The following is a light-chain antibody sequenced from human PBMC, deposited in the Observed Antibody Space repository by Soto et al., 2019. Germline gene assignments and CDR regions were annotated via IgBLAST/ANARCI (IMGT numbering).Light chain of an antibody. J-gene: IGKJ1*01. CDR3: QQYGSSPWT. CDR2: GAS. V-gene: IGKV3-20*01. Sequence: EIVLTQSPGTLSLSPGDRATLSCRASQSVYTSFLAWYQHKPGQAPRLLIYGASNRAPGIPDRFSGSESGADFTLTISGLEPEDFAVYYCQQYGSSPWTFGQGTKVEIK. CDR1: QSVYTSF.